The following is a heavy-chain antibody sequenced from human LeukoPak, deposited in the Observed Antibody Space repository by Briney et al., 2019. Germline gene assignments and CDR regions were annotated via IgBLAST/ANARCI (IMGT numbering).Heavy chain of an antibody. CDR1: GFTFSSYG. V-gene: IGHV3-30*18. D-gene: IGHD5-24*01. J-gene: IGHJ4*02. CDR2: ISYDGSNK. CDR3: AKGGWLQSFDY. Sequence: GGSLRLSCAASGFTFSSYGMPWVRQAPGKGLEWVAVISYDGSNKYYADSVKGRFTISRDNSKNTLYLQMNSLRAEDTAVYYCAKGGWLQSFDYWGQGTLVTVSS.